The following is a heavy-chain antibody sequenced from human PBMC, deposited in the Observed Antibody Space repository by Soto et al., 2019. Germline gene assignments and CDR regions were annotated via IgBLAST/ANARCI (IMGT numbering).Heavy chain of an antibody. Sequence: PSETLSLTCTVSGGSISRGDYYWSWIRQPPGKGLECIGYIYHSGSTYYNPSLKSRVTISVDRSKNQFSLKLSSVTAADTAVYYCARGPPLLWWSQGTLVTVSS. V-gene: IGHV4-30-2*01. J-gene: IGHJ4*02. CDR2: IYHSGST. CDR3: ARGPPLLW. D-gene: IGHD2-21*01. CDR1: GGSISRGDYY.